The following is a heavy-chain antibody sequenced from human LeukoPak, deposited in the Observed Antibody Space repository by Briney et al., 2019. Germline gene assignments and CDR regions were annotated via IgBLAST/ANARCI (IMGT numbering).Heavy chain of an antibody. D-gene: IGHD3-10*01. Sequence: GGSLRLSCAASGFTFSSYGMHWVRQAPGKGLEWVTFVRFDGSYQLYTDSVKGRFTISRDNSKSTLYLQMTSLRPEDTALYYCAKDRTFEEYSFDFWGQGTLVTVSS. CDR1: GFTFSSYG. CDR2: VRFDGSYQ. V-gene: IGHV3-30*02. CDR3: AKDRTFEEYSFDF. J-gene: IGHJ4*02.